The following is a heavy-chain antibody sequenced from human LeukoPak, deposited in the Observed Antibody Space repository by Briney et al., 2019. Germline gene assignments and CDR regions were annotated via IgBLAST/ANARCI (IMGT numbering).Heavy chain of an antibody. J-gene: IGHJ4*02. CDR1: GFTFRSYW. CDR3: VRESRSGSYSGY. D-gene: IGHD1-26*01. Sequence: GGSLRLSCAASGFTFRSYWMSWVRQAPGKGLEWVANINQGGSDKHYVDSRFTISRDNANNSLYLQMNSLRAEDTAVYYCVRESRSGSYSGYWGQGTLVTVSS. V-gene: IGHV3-7*01. CDR2: INQGGSDK.